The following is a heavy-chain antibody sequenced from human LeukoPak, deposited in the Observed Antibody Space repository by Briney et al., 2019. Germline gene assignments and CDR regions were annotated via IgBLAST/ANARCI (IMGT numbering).Heavy chain of an antibody. J-gene: IGHJ4*02. CDR3: ARDRSSSSREGYFVY. Sequence: ASVKVSCKASGYTFTGYYMHWVRQAPGQGLEWMGRINPNSGGTNYAQKFQGRVTMTRDTSISTAYMELSRLRSDDTAVYYCARDRSSSSREGYFVYWGQGTLVTVSS. D-gene: IGHD6-6*01. CDR2: INPNSGGT. CDR1: GYTFTGYY. V-gene: IGHV1-2*06.